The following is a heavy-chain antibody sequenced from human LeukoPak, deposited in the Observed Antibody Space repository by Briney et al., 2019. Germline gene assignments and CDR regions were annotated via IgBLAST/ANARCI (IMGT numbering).Heavy chain of an antibody. D-gene: IGHD4-23*01. CDR2: ISYDGSYK. CDR3: ARDYGGSSPFDY. CDR1: GFSFSSYA. Sequence: PGGSLRLSCAASGFSFSSYAMHWVRQAPGKGLEWVALISYDGSYKYYADSVKGRFTISRDISKNTLYLQMNSLRAEDTAVYYCARDYGGSSPFDYWGQGTLVTVSS. V-gene: IGHV3-30*14. J-gene: IGHJ4*02.